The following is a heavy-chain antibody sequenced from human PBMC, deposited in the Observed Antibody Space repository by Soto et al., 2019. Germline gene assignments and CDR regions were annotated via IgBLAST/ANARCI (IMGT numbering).Heavy chain of an antibody. V-gene: IGHV3-15*01. CDR2: IKSKTDGGTT. J-gene: IGHJ5*02. Sequence: GGSLRLSCAASGFTFSNAWMSWVRQVSGKGLEWVGRIKSKTDGGTTDYAAPVKARSTISREDSKNTLYLQMSSLKTEHTAVYFFTTDLRGYGSGCYYIIWFDPWGQGTLV. CDR1: GFTFSNAW. CDR3: TTDLRGYGSGCYYIIWFDP. D-gene: IGHD3-10*01.